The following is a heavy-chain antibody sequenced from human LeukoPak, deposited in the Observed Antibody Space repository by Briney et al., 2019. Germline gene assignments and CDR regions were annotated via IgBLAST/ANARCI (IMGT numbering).Heavy chain of an antibody. V-gene: IGHV4-59*12. J-gene: IGHJ4*02. CDR3: ARVGVDYSGNILKYFFDY. D-gene: IGHD4-23*01. CDR2: IYYSGSA. Sequence: SETLSLTCTVSGGSISSYQWSWIRQPPGKGLEWIGNIYYSGSANYNPSLTSRVIISVDTSKNQFSLKLSPVIAADTAVYYCARVGVDYSGNILKYFFDYWGQGTLVTVSS. CDR1: GGSISSYQ.